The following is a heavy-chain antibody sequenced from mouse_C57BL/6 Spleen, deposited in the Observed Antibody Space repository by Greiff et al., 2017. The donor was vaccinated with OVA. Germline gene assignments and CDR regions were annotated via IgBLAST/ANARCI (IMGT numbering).Heavy chain of an antibody. CDR3: ARSHYYGSTRYFDV. D-gene: IGHD1-1*01. CDR1: GYTFTSYW. V-gene: IGHV1-50*01. CDR2: IDPSDSYT. Sequence: VQLQQPGAELVKPGASVKLSCKASGYTFTSYWMQWVKQRPGQGLEWIGEIDPSDSYTNYHQKFKGKATLTVDTSSSTAYMQLSSLTSEDSAVYYCARSHYYGSTRYFDVWGTGTTVTVSS. J-gene: IGHJ1*03.